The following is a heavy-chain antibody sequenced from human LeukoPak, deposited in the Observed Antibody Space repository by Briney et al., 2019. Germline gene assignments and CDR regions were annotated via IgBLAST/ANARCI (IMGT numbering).Heavy chain of an antibody. CDR2: ISYDGGNK. V-gene: IGHV3-30*03. D-gene: IGHD3-3*01. CDR3: ATSPGYYDFWRGGGYMDV. J-gene: IGHJ6*03. CDR1: GFTFNNYG. Sequence: GGSLRLSCAASGFTFNNYGMHWVRQAPGKGLEWVAVISYDGGNKYYADSVKGRVTISRENSKNLLFLEMNSLRAEDTAVYYCATSPGYYDFWRGGGYMDVWGKGTTVTVSS.